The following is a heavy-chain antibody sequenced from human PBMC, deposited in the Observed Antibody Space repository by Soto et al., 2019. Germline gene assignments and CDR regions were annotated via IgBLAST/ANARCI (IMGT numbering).Heavy chain of an antibody. D-gene: IGHD1-7*01. Sequence: QVQLVQSGAEVKMPGSSVKVSCKASGGTFSSYAISWVRQAPGQGLEWMGGIIPIFGTANYAQNFQGRVTIIADESTSTAYMELSSLRSEDTALYYCASLSGNYYFDSWGQGTLVTVSS. CDR1: GGTFSSYA. CDR3: ASLSGNYYFDS. CDR2: IIPIFGTA. J-gene: IGHJ4*02. V-gene: IGHV1-69*12.